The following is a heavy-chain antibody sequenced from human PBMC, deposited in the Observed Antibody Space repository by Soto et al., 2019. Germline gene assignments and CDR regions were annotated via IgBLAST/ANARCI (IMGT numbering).Heavy chain of an antibody. J-gene: IGHJ4*02. Sequence: SETLSLTCTVSGGSISSYYWSWIRQPPGKGLEWIGDIYYIGSTNYNPSLKSRVTISVDTSKNQFSLKLSSVTAADTAVYYCARAPADWPFDYWGQGSLVTVSS. D-gene: IGHD3-9*01. CDR1: GGSISSYY. CDR3: ARAPADWPFDY. V-gene: IGHV4-59*08. CDR2: IYYIGST.